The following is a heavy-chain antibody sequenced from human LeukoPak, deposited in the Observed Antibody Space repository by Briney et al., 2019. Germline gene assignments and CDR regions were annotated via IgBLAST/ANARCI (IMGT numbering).Heavy chain of an antibody. D-gene: IGHD6-13*01. J-gene: IGHJ5*02. Sequence: SETLSLICTVSGGSISSYYWSWIRQPPGKGLEWIGYIYHSGSTYYNPSLKSRVTISVDTSKNQFSLKLSSVTAADTAVYYCARSFQRVFIAAAADNWFDPWGQGTLVTVSS. V-gene: IGHV4-59*04. CDR2: IYHSGST. CDR1: GGSISSYY. CDR3: ARSFQRVFIAAAADNWFDP.